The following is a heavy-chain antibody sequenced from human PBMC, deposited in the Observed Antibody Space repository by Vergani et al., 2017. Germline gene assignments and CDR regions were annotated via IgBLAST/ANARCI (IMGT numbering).Heavy chain of an antibody. CDR3: ARGGSSGRYFYYYYYYGMDV. CDR2: IDPSDSYT. J-gene: IGHJ6*02. CDR1: GYSFTSYW. Sequence: EVQLVQSGAEVKKPGESLRISCKGSGYSFTSYWISWVRQMPGKGLEWMGRIDPSDSYTNYSPSFQGHVTISADKSISTAYLQWSSLKASDTAVYYCARGGSSGRYFYYYYYYGMDVWGQGTTVTVSS. V-gene: IGHV5-10-1*01. D-gene: IGHD2-15*01.